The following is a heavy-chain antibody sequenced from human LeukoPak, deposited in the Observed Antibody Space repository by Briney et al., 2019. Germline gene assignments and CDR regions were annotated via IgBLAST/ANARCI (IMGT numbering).Heavy chain of an antibody. CDR2: IYSGGST. CDR3: AILGELSYYGMDV. CDR1: GFTVSSNY. J-gene: IGHJ6*02. Sequence: PGGSLRLSCAASGFTVSSNYMSWVRQAPGKGLEWVSVIYSGGSTYYADSVKGRFTISRDNSKNTLYLQMNSLRAEDTAVYYCAILGELSYYGMDVWAKGPRSPSP. D-gene: IGHD3-10*01. V-gene: IGHV3-66*01.